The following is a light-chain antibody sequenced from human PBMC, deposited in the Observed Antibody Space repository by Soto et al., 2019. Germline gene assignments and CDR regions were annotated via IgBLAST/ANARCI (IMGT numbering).Light chain of an antibody. CDR3: QQYGSSLGVT. CDR2: DAS. V-gene: IGKV3-20*01. J-gene: IGKJ4*01. CDR1: QSVNSN. Sequence: EIMMTQSPVTLSVSPGERATLSCRASQSVNSNLAWYQQKPGQAPRLLIYDASTRATGIPDRFSGSGSGTDFSLTISRLEPEDFAVYYCQQYGSSLGVTFGGGTKVDIK.